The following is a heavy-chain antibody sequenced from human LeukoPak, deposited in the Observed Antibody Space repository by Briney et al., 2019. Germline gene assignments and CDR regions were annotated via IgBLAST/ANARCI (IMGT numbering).Heavy chain of an antibody. CDR1: GDSVSTNSAA. J-gene: IGHJ4*02. CDR3: AREGLLGIWYYFDY. V-gene: IGHV6-1*01. Sequence: SQTLSLTCTISGDSVSTNSAAWNWIRQSPSRGLEWLGRTYYRSKWYNDYAVFVKNRITINPDTSKNQFSLQLNSVTPEDTAVYYCAREGLLGIWYYFDYWGQGTLVTVSS. CDR2: TYYRSKWYN. D-gene: IGHD7-27*01.